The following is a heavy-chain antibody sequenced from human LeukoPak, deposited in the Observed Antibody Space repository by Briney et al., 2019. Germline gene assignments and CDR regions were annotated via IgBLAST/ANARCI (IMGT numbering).Heavy chain of an antibody. CDR2: ISSSGSTI. D-gene: IGHD5-18*01. CDR1: GFTFSDYY. Sequence: GGSLRLSCAASGFTFSDYYMSWLRQAPGKGLEWVSYISSSGSTIYYADSVKGRFTISRDNAKNSLYLQMNSLRAEDTAEYYCASQFYSYGSRNLGHWGQGTLVTVSS. J-gene: IGHJ4*02. CDR3: ASQFYSYGSRNLGH. V-gene: IGHV3-11*01.